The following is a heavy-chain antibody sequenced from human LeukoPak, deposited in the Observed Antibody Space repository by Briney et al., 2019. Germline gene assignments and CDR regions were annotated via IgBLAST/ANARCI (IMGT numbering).Heavy chain of an antibody. CDR1: GGSISSSSYY. CDR2: IYYSGST. J-gene: IGHJ4*02. CDR3: ARADDYVFDY. V-gene: IGHV4-39*07. D-gene: IGHD4-17*01. Sequence: SETLSLTCTVSGGSISSSSYYWGWIRQPPGKGLEWIGSIYYSGSTYYNPSLKSRVTISVDTSKNQFSLKLSSVTAADTAVYYCARADDYVFDYWGQGTLVTVSS.